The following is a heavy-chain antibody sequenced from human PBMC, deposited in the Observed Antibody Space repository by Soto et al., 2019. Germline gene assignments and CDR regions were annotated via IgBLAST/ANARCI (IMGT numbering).Heavy chain of an antibody. V-gene: IGHV3-23*01. J-gene: IGHJ4*02. Sequence: PGGSLRLSCAASGFTFSSYAMSWVRQAPGKGLERVSAISGSGGSTYYADSVKGRFTISRDNSKNTLYLQMNSLRAEDTAVYYCAKGRVKYSGSYPEWGQGTLVTVSS. CDR1: GFTFSSYA. D-gene: IGHD1-26*01. CDR2: ISGSGGST. CDR3: AKGRVKYSGSYPE.